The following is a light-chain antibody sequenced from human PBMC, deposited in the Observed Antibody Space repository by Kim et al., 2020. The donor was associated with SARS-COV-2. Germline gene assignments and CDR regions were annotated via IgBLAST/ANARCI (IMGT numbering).Light chain of an antibody. J-gene: IGLJ3*02. V-gene: IGLV7-43*01. Sequence: QAVVTQEPSLTVSPGGTVTLTCAASTGAVTSTYYPNWIQQKPGQAPRALIYGTTNRHSWTPARFSGSLLGGKAALTLSPAQPEDEAEYYCLLYYGGVKWVFGVGTRLTVL. CDR2: GTT. CDR3: LLYYGGVKWV. CDR1: TGAVTSTYY.